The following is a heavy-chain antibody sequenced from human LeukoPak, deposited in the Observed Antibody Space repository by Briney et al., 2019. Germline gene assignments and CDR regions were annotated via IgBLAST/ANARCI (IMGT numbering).Heavy chain of an antibody. Sequence: SQTLSLTCAISGDSVSSNSAAWNWIRQSPSRGLEWLGRTYYRSKWYNDYAVSVKSRITINPDTSKNQFSLQLNSVTPEDTAVYYCARDISTNEWELRPPFDYWGQGTLVTVSS. CDR3: ARDISTNEWELRPPFDY. J-gene: IGHJ4*02. V-gene: IGHV6-1*01. D-gene: IGHD1-26*01. CDR1: GDSVSSNSAA. CDR2: TYYRSKWYN.